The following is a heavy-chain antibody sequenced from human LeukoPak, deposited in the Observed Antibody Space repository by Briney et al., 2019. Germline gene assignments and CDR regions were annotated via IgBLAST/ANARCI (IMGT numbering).Heavy chain of an antibody. V-gene: IGHV3-21*04. CDR1: GFTFSSYS. CDR2: ISSSSSYI. D-gene: IGHD3-16*01. CDR3: AKDDAWGRYKD. J-gene: IGHJ1*01. Sequence: TGGSLRLSCAASGFTFSSYSMNWVRQAPGKGLEWVSSISSSSSYIYYADSVKGRFTISRDNAKNSLYLQMNSLRAEDTAVYYCAKDDAWGRYKDWGQGTLVTVSS.